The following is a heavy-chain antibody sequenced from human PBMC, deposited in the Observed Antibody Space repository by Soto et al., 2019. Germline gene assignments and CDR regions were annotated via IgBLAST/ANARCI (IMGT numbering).Heavy chain of an antibody. D-gene: IGHD6-19*01. J-gene: IGHJ3*02. CDR1: GFTFSSYG. CDR2: ISYDGSNK. V-gene: IGHV3-30*18. Sequence: GGSLRLSCAASGFTFSSYGMHWVRQAPGKGLEWVAVISYDGSNKYYADSVKGRFTTSRDNSKNTLYLQMNSLRAEDTAVYYCAKEQFSGWSEYAFDIWGQGTMVTVSS. CDR3: AKEQFSGWSEYAFDI.